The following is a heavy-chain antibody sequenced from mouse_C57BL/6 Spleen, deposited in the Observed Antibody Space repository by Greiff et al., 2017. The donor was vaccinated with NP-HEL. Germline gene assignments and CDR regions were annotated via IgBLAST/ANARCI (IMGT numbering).Heavy chain of an antibody. D-gene: IGHD1-1*01. CDR3: ARAGNYYGSSYGYAD. CDR2: INPSNGGT. J-gene: IGHJ3*01. CDR1: GYTFTSYW. V-gene: IGHV1-53*01. Sequence: VQLQQPGTELVKPGASVKLSCKASGYTFTSYWMYWVKQRPGQGLEWIGNINPSNGGTNYNEKFKSKATLTADTSSSTAYMQLSSLTSEDSAVYYCARAGNYYGSSYGYADWGKGTLVTVS.